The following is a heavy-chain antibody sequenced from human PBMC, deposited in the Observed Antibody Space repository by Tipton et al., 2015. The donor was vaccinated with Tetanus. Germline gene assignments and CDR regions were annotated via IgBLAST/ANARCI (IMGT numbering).Heavy chain of an antibody. CDR2: ISGTGTTV. CDR1: GFTFSSYN. V-gene: IGHV3-48*02. D-gene: IGHD3-22*01. J-gene: IGHJ5*02. Sequence: SLRLSCAASGFTFSSYNMNWVRQAPGKGLEWVSHISGTGTTVDYADSVKGRFTISRDNAKNSLYLQMNSLRDEDTVIYYCAKYSLNSQYYGTSGYRTFDPWGQGALVTVSS. CDR3: AKYSLNSQYYGTSGYRTFDP.